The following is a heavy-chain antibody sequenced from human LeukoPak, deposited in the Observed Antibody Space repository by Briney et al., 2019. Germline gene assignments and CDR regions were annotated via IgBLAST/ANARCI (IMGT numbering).Heavy chain of an antibody. J-gene: IGHJ1*01. CDR3: ASDYYCSSTSCRAAEYFQH. CDR2: INHSGST. CDR1: GGSFSGYY. D-gene: IGHD2-2*01. V-gene: IGHV4-34*01. Sequence: PSETLSLTCAVYGGSFSGYYWSWIRQPPGKGLEWIGEINHSGSTNYNPSLKSRVTISVDTSKNQFSLKLSSVTAVDTAVYYCASDYYCSSTSCRAAEYFQHWGQGTLVTVSS.